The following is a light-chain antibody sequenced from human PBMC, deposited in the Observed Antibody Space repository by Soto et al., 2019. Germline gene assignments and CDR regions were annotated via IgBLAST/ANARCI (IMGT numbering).Light chain of an antibody. J-gene: IGKJ4*01. Sequence: EVVMTQSPATLSVSPGERATLSCRASQSVGSKLAWYQQKPGQAPRLLIFEAFTRATGIPARFSGSGSGTEFTLFISSLQSEDFAVYYCQQYNNWPPLTFGGGTKVEI. CDR3: QQYNNWPPLT. CDR1: QSVGSK. CDR2: EAF. V-gene: IGKV3-15*01.